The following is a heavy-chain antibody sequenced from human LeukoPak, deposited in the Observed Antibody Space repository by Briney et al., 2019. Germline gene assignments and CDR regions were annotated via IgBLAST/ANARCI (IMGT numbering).Heavy chain of an antibody. Sequence: SETLSLTCTVSGGFISSYYWSWIRQPAGKGLEWIGRIYTSGNTNYNPSLKSRVTMSVDTSKTQFSLRLSSVTAADTAVYYCARGVAAPSYYFYYMDVCGKGATVTVSS. CDR3: ARGVAAPSYYFYYMDV. V-gene: IGHV4-4*07. CDR2: IYTSGNT. J-gene: IGHJ6*03. CDR1: GGFISSYY. D-gene: IGHD6-6*01.